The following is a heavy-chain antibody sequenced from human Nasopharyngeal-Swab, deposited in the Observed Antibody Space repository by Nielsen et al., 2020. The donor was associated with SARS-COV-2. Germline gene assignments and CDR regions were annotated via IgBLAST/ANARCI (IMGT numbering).Heavy chain of an antibody. V-gene: IGHV4-31*03. CDR1: GGSISSGGYY. Sequence: SETLSLTCTVSGGSISSGGYYWSWIRQHPGKGLEWIGYIYYSGSTYYNPSLKSRVTISVDTSKNQFSLKLSSVTAADTAVYYCARVRVFTFDYWGQGTLVTVSS. D-gene: IGHD3-10*01. CDR2: IYYSGST. CDR3: ARVRVFTFDY. J-gene: IGHJ4*02.